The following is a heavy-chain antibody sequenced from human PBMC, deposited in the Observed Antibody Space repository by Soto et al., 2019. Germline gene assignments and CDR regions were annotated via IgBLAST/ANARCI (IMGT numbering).Heavy chain of an antibody. CDR3: ATWFDTYNCNYYYDGMDV. V-gene: IGHV3-48*02. D-gene: IGHD1-1*01. CDR1: GFTFSRYS. J-gene: IGHJ6*02. CDR2: ISSGSTTI. Sequence: PGGSLRLSCAASGFTFSRYSMNWVRQAPGRGLEWVSYISSGSTTIYYADSVKGRFTISRDNAKNSLYLQINSLRDEDTAVYYCATWFDTYNCNYYYDGMDVWGQGTTVTVSS.